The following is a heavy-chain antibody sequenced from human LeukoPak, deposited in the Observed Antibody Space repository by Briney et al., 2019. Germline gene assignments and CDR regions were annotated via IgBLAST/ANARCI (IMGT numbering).Heavy chain of an antibody. Sequence: ASVKVSCKASGYTFTSYGISWVRQAPGQGLEWMGWISAYNGNTNYAQKLQGRVTMTTATSTSTAYMELRSLRSDDTAVYYCARRSGYYDSSGRGWYYYYYGMDVWGQGTTVTVSS. CDR3: ARRSGYYDSSGRGWYYYYYGMDV. CDR1: GYTFTSYG. CDR2: ISAYNGNT. D-gene: IGHD3-22*01. V-gene: IGHV1-18*04. J-gene: IGHJ6*02.